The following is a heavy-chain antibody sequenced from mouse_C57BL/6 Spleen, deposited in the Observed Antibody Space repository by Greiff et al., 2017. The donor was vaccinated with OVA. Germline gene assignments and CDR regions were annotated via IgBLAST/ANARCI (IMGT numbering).Heavy chain of an antibody. CDR1: GYSITSGYY. CDR2: ISYDGSN. D-gene: IGHD2-3*01. J-gene: IGHJ1*03. Sequence: ESGPGLVKPSQSLSLTCSVTGYSITSGYYWNWIRQFPGNKLEWMGYISYDGSNNYNPSLKNRISITRDTSKNQFFLKLNSVTTEDTATYYCARNDGYYPWYFDVWGTGTTVTVSS. V-gene: IGHV3-6*01. CDR3: ARNDGYYPWYFDV.